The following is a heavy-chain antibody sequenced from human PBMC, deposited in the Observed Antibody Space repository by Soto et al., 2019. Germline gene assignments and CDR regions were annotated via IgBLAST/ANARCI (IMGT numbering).Heavy chain of an antibody. D-gene: IGHD1-20*01. Sequence: SVKVSCKASGFTFTSSAVQWVRQARGQRLEWIGWIVVGSGNTNYAQKFQERVTITRDMSTSTAYMELSSLRSEDTAVYYCARAGLYNWIPLDYWGQGTLVTVSS. CDR2: IVVGSGNT. J-gene: IGHJ4*02. V-gene: IGHV1-58*01. CDR3: ARAGLYNWIPLDY. CDR1: GFTFTSSA.